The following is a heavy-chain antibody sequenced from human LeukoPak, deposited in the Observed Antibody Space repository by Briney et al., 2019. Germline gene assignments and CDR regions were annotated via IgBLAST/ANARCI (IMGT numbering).Heavy chain of an antibody. D-gene: IGHD4-17*01. CDR1: GFTFSSYA. V-gene: IGHV4-34*01. CDR2: INRGSA. CDR3: ARGQGTVTTH. Sequence: GSLRLSCAASGFTFSSYAMSWVRQPPGKGLEWIGEINRGSANYNPSLKSRVTISLDTSKNQFSLKVSSVTAADTAVYYCARGQGTVTTHWGQGTLVTVSS. J-gene: IGHJ4*02.